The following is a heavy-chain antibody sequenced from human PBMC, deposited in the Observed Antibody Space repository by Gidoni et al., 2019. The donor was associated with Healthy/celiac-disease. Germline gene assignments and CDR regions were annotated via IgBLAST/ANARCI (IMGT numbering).Heavy chain of an antibody. Sequence: QLQLQESGSGLVKPSQTLSLTCAVSGGSISSSGYSWIWLRQPPGKGLEWIGYINYSVSTYYNPSLKSRVTISVDRSKNQFSLELSVVTAADTAVYYCTRVRGGSQDYDSYESDRLFFDYWGQGTLVTVSS. CDR2: INYSVST. J-gene: IGHJ4*02. D-gene: IGHD3-22*01. CDR1: GGSISSSGYS. CDR3: TRVRGGSQDYDSYESDRLFFDY. V-gene: IGHV4-30-2*01.